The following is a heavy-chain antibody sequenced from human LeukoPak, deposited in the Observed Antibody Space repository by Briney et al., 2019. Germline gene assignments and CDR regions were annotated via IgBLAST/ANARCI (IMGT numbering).Heavy chain of an antibody. D-gene: IGHD6-13*01. V-gene: IGHV1-2*02. CDR2: INPNSGGT. J-gene: IGHJ4*02. CDR3: ASALDSGSWYLY. Sequence: ASVKVSCKASGYTFTGYYMHWVRQAPGQGLEWMGWINPNSGGTNYAQKFQGRVTMTRDTSISTAYMDLSRLRSDDTAVYYCASALDSGSWYLYRGQGTLVTVSS. CDR1: GYTFTGYY.